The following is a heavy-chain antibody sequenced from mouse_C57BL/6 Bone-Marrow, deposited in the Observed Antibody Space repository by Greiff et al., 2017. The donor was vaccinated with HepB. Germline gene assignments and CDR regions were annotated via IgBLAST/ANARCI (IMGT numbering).Heavy chain of an antibody. CDR3: ASRNWVDY. J-gene: IGHJ2*01. CDR1: GFTFSSYG. V-gene: IGHV5-6*02. Sequence: EVMLVESGGDLVKPGGSLKLSCAASGFTFSSYGMSWVRQTPDKRLEWVATISSGGSYTYYPDSVKGRFTISRDNAKNTLYLQMSSLKAQYTAMYYCASRNWVDYWGQGTTLSVSS. D-gene: IGHD4-1*01. CDR2: ISSGGSYT.